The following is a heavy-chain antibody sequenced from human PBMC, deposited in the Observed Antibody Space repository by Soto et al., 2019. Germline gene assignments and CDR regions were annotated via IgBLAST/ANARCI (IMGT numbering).Heavy chain of an antibody. J-gene: IGHJ4*02. V-gene: IGHV1-46*03. D-gene: IGHD6-19*01. CDR3: GRPIAVAGACDS. Sequence: QVQLVQSGAEVKKPGASVKVSCKASGYSFTSYYMHWVRQAPGQGLEWMGIINPSGGSTSYAQKFQGRVTMTTDTSTNTVYMELSSLRSEDTAVYFCGRPIAVAGACDSWGQGTLVTVSS. CDR1: GYSFTSYY. CDR2: INPSGGST.